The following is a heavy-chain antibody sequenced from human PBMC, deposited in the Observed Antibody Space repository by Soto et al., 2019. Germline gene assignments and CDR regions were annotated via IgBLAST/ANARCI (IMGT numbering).Heavy chain of an antibody. CDR2: ITDTGGST. V-gene: IGHV3-23*01. CDR3: VKTLTVAGCFDS. CDR1: GFTFSSYA. J-gene: IGHJ4*02. D-gene: IGHD6-19*01. Sequence: EVQLLESGGGLVQPGGSLRLSCAASGFTFSSYAMCWVRQAPGKGLEWVSTITDTGGSTYYADSVKGRFTISRDNSKNTLYLQMNSLRPEDTAVYYCVKTLTVAGCFDSWGQGTLVTVSS.